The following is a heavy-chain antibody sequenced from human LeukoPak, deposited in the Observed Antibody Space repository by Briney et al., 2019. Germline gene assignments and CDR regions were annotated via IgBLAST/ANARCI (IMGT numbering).Heavy chain of an antibody. V-gene: IGHV5-51*01. CDR3: ATYNYGDGMDV. J-gene: IGHJ6*04. D-gene: IGHD5-24*01. CDR2: IYPGDSDT. Sequence: GESLKISCEGSRYSFTKYWVGWVRQMPGKGLEWMGIIYPGDSDTRYSPSFQGRVTISADKSITTAYLQWSSLKASDTAVYYCATYNYGDGMDVWGTGTTVTVSS. CDR1: RYSFTKYW.